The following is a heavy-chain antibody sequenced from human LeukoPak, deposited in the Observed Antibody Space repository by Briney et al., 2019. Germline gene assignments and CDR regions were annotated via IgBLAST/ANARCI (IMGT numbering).Heavy chain of an antibody. V-gene: IGHV3-21*01. CDR3: ARGYSSGWYGFDAFDI. CDR1: GFTFSSYS. CDR2: ISSSSSYI. J-gene: IGHJ3*02. Sequence: GGSLRLSCAASGFTFSSYSMNWVRQAPGKGLEWVSSISSSSSYIYYADSVKGRFTISRDNAKNSLYLQMNSLRAEDTAVYYCARGYSSGWYGFDAFDIWGQGTMVTVSS. D-gene: IGHD6-19*01.